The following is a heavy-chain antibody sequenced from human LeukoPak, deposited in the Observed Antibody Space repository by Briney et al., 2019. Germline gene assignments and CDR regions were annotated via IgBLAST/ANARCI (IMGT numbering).Heavy chain of an antibody. V-gene: IGHV3-21*01. CDR1: GFTFSSYS. J-gene: IGHJ5*02. D-gene: IGHD3-10*02. CDR2: ISSSSSYI. CDR3: ARDKNTVRIGGAPNWFAP. Sequence: GGSLRLSCAASGFTFSSYSMNWVRQAPGKGLEWVSSISSSSSYIYYADSVKGRFTISRDNAKNSLYLQMNSLRAEDTAVYYCARDKNTVRIGGAPNWFAPWGQGTLVTVSS.